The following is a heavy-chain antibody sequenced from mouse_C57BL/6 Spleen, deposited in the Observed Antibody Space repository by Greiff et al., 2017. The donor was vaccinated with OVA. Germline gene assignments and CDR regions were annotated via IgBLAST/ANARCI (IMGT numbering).Heavy chain of an antibody. CDR3: ASRLERAWFAY. D-gene: IGHD3-2*02. J-gene: IGHJ3*01. CDR1: GFSLTSYG. Sequence: VQLQESGPGLVAPSQSLSITCTVSGFSLTSYGVDWVRQSPGKGLEWLGVIWGVGSTNYNSALKSRLSISKDNSKSKVFLKMNSLQTDDTAIYYCASRLERAWFAYWGQGTLVTVSA. CDR2: IWGVGST. V-gene: IGHV2-6*01.